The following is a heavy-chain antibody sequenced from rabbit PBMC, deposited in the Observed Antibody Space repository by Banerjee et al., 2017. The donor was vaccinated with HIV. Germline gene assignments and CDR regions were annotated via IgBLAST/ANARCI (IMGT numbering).Heavy chain of an antibody. D-gene: IGHD4-1*01. V-gene: IGHV1S40*01. CDR1: GFSFSSSYH. J-gene: IGHJ4*01. CDR2: INAGSNGDT. CDR3: ARDLAGVIGWNFNL. Sequence: QSLEESGGDLVKPGASLTLTCTASGFSFSSSYHMCWVRQAPGKGLEWIACINAGSNGDTSYANWAKGRFTISKTLSTTVTLQMTSLTAADTATYFCARDLAGVIGWNFNLWGPGTLVTVS.